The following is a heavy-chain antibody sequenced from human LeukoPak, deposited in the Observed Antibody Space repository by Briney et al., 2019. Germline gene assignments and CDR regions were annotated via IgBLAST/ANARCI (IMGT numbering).Heavy chain of an antibody. J-gene: IGHJ4*02. CDR1: GFTFSSYW. Sequence: PGGSLRLSCAASGFTFSSYWMHWVRQAPGKGLVWVSRINSDGSSTSYADSVKGRFTISRDNAKNTLYLQMNSLRAEDTAVYYCARARGSYYYYFDYWGQGTLVTVSS. V-gene: IGHV3-74*01. CDR2: INSDGSST. CDR3: ARARGSYYYYFDY. D-gene: IGHD1-26*01.